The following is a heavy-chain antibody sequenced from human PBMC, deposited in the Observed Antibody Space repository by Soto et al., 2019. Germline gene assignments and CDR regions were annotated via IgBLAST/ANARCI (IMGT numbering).Heavy chain of an antibody. J-gene: IGHJ4*02. CDR2: MTISGAYI. V-gene: IGHV3-21*01. CDR1: GFAFMSYT. Sequence: GGSLRLSCAASGFAFMSYTMNWVRQAPGKGLEWVSSMTISGAYIYHADSVKGRFTISRDNAKNSLYLEMNSLRVEDTAVYYCARDRYASYDSWTGFPNDYWGRGTLVTVSS. CDR3: ARDRYASYDSWTGFPNDY. D-gene: IGHD3-3*01.